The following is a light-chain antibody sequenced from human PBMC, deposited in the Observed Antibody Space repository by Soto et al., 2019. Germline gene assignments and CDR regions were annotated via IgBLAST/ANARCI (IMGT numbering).Light chain of an antibody. V-gene: IGKV1-27*01. J-gene: IGKJ1*01. CDR3: QKYDRAPWT. CDR2: DAS. Sequence: DIQMTQSPPSLSASIGDRVTITCRASQGIRDSLAWYQQKPGRAPRLLMFDASTLQQGVPSRFSGSGSGTDFTLTINSLQPEDVATYYCQKYDRAPWTFGKGTKVEIK. CDR1: QGIRDS.